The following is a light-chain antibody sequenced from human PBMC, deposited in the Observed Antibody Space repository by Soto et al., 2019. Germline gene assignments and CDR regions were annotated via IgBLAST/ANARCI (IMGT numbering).Light chain of an antibody. Sequence: DIVLTQSPATLSLSPGERATLSCRASQSVSSYFAWYQQKPGQAPRLLIYDASNRATGIPARFSGSGSGTDFTLTISSLEPEDFAVYYCQQRSNWPLTFGGGTKVDI. CDR2: DAS. J-gene: IGKJ4*01. CDR1: QSVSSY. CDR3: QQRSNWPLT. V-gene: IGKV3-11*01.